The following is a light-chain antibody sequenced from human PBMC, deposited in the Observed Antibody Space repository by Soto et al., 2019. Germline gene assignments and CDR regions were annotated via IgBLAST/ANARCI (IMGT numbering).Light chain of an antibody. V-gene: IGLV2-23*01. CDR1: SSDVGSYNL. Sequence: QSVLTQPASVSGSPGQSITISCTGTSSDVGSYNLVSWYQQHPGKAPKIMIYEGSKRPSGVSNRFSGSKSGTTASLTISGLQAEDEADYYCCSYAGSWVFGGGTKLTVL. CDR2: EGS. J-gene: IGLJ3*02. CDR3: CSYAGSWV.